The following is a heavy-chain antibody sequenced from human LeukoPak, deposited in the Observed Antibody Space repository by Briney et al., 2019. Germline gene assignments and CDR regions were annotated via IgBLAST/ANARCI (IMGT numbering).Heavy chain of an antibody. CDR1: GFSLSTSGVG. V-gene: IGHV2-5*02. D-gene: IGHD3-9*01. Sequence: SGPTLVKPTQTLTLTCTFSGFSLSTSGVGVGWIRQPPGKALEWLALIYWDDDKRYSPSLKSRLTITKDTAKNQVVLTMTNMDPVDTATYYCAHRRDYDILTGYPYNWFDPWGQGTLVTVSS. J-gene: IGHJ5*02. CDR3: AHRRDYDILTGYPYNWFDP. CDR2: IYWDDDK.